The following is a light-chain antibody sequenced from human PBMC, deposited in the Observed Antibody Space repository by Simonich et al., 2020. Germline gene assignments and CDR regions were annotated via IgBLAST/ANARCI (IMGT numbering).Light chain of an antibody. CDR3: VLYMGSGIWV. J-gene: IGLJ3*02. CDR2: STN. V-gene: IGLV8-61*01. Sequence: QTVVTQEPSFSLSTGGTVTLTCGLSSGSVSTSYYPSWYQQTPGAAPRTLIYSTNTRSSRVPDRFSGSILGNKAALTITGAQADDESDYYCVLYMGSGIWVFGGGTKLTVL. CDR1: SGSVSTSYY.